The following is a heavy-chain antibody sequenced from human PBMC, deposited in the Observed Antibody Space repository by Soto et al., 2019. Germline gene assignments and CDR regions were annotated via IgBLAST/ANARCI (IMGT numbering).Heavy chain of an antibody. J-gene: IGHJ4*02. V-gene: IGHV3-23*01. CDR3: AKSLPFYFGY. Sequence: EVQLLESGGGLAQPGGSLRLSCGASGFTFSTHAMAWVRQTPGKGLEWVSSITSGGGATYYADSVKGRFTISRDNSKNTLFLQMKSLRVEDTAIYFWAKSLPFYFGYWGQGTLVTVSS. CDR2: ITSGGGAT. CDR1: GFTFSTHA.